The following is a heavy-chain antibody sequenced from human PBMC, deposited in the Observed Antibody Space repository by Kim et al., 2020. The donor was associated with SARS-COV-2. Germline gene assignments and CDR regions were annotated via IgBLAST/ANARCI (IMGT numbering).Heavy chain of an antibody. CDR1: GYIFTSSH. Sequence: ASVKVSCKASGYIFTSSHMHWVRQAPGQGLEGMGWINAGNGNTEYSHKFRGRVTITRDTSTNTVYMEMSSLRSEDTAVYFFATRGDNLISFNCGQGTLVT. D-gene: IGHD3-16*01. CDR2: INAGNGNT. J-gene: IGHJ4*02. CDR3: ATRGDNLISFN. V-gene: IGHV1-3*01.